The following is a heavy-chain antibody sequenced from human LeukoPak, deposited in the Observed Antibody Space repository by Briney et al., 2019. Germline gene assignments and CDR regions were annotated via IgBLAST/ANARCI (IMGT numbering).Heavy chain of an antibody. CDR3: AKGSSSSRPYYFDY. CDR1: GFTFSSYT. CDR2: ISGSNSYI. Sequence: GGSLRLSCAASGFTFSSYTMHWIRQAPGKGLEWVSSISGSNSYIFYADSVKGRFTVSRDNAKDSLYLQMNSLRAEDTAVYYCAKGSSSSRPYYFDYWGQGIQVTVSS. J-gene: IGHJ4*02. D-gene: IGHD6-6*01. V-gene: IGHV3-21*01.